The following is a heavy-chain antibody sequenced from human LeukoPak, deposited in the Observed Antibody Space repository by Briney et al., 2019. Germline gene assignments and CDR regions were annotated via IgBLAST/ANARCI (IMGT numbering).Heavy chain of an antibody. D-gene: IGHD5-18*01. J-gene: IGHJ4*02. CDR3: AKGSSGTAMVAYYFDY. CDR2: ISGSGGST. Sequence: PGGSLRFSCAASGFTFSSYAMSWVRQAPGKGLEWASAISGSGGSTYYADSVKGRFTISRDNSKNTLYLQMNSLRAEDTAVYYCAKGSSGTAMVAYYFDYWGQGTLVTVSS. V-gene: IGHV3-23*01. CDR1: GFTFSSYA.